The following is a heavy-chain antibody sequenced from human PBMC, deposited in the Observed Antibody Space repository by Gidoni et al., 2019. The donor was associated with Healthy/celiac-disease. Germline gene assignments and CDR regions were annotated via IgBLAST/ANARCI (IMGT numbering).Heavy chain of an antibody. Sequence: QVQLVESGGGVVQPGRSLRLSCAASGFPFSSYGMHWVRQAPGKGLEWVAVIWYDGSNKYYADSVKGRFTISRDNSKNTLYLQMNSLRAEDTAVYYCARANNSGWYEYYFDYWGQGTLVTVSS. D-gene: IGHD6-19*01. CDR1: GFPFSSYG. CDR2: IWYDGSNK. J-gene: IGHJ4*02. CDR3: ARANNSGWYEYYFDY. V-gene: IGHV3-33*01.